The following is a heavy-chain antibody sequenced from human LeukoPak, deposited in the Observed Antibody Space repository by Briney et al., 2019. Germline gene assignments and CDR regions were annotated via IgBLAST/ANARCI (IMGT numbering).Heavy chain of an antibody. Sequence: GGSLRLSCAASGFTFSNYWMSWVRQAPGKGLEWVANIKEDGSEIFYVDSVKGRFTISRDNARNSLYLQMNSLRAEDTAVYYCTRTPDGVDYWGQGTLVTVSS. CDR2: IKEDGSEI. CDR1: GFTFSNYW. J-gene: IGHJ4*02. CDR3: TRTPDGVDY. D-gene: IGHD3-10*01. V-gene: IGHV3-7*01.